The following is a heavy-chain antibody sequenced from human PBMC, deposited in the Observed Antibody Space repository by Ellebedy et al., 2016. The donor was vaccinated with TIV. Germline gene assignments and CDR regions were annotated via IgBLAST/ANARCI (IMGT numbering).Heavy chain of an antibody. CDR3: ARLGGNGDYEDY. CDR1: GGSVSSGSYY. CDR2: IYYSGST. Sequence: SETLSLXCTVSGGSVSSGSYYWSWIRQPPGKGLEWIGYIYYSGSTNYNPSLKSRVTISVDTSKNQFSLKLSSVTAADTAVYYCARLGGNGDYEDYWGQGTLVTVSS. D-gene: IGHD4-17*01. V-gene: IGHV4-61*01. J-gene: IGHJ4*02.